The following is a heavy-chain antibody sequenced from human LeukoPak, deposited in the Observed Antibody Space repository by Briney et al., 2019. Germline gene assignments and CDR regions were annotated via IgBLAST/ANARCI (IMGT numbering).Heavy chain of an antibody. D-gene: IGHD1-14*01. CDR3: ARSNQADDY. CDR2: INPGGSST. V-gene: IGHV3-74*01. CDR1: GVTFSSYW. J-gene: IGHJ4*02. Sequence: GGSLRLSCAASGVTFSSYWMHWVRQVPGKGLVWVSRINPGGSSTAYADSVKGRFTISRDNAKNTLYLQVDSLRAEDTAIYYCARSNQADDYWGQGTLVTVSS.